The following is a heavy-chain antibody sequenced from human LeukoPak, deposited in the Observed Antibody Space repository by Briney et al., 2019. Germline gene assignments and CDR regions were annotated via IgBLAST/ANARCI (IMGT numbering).Heavy chain of an antibody. CDR1: GYSFTSYW. D-gene: IGHD2-2*01. Sequence: KPGESLKISCEGSGYSFTSYWIAWVRQMPGKGLEWMGIIYPGDSDTRYSPSFQGQVTISADKSTSTAYLQWSSLKASDTAMYYCARRGGYCSSTNCYVDYWGQGTLVTVSS. V-gene: IGHV5-51*01. CDR2: IYPGDSDT. CDR3: ARRGGYCSSTNCYVDY. J-gene: IGHJ4*02.